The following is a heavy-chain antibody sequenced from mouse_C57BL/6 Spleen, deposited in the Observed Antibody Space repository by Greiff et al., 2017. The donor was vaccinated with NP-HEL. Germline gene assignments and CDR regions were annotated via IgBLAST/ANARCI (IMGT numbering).Heavy chain of an antibody. CDR1: GYSFTDYN. CDR3: ARRDYYGSSLYAMDY. D-gene: IGHD1-1*01. CDR2: INPNYGTT. Sequence: EVQLQESGPELVKPGASVKISCKASGYSFTDYNMNWVKQSNGKSLEWIGVINPNYGTTSYNQKFKGKATLTVDQSSSTAYMQLNSLTSEDSAVYYCARRDYYGSSLYAMDYWGQGTSVTVSS. V-gene: IGHV1-39*01. J-gene: IGHJ4*01.